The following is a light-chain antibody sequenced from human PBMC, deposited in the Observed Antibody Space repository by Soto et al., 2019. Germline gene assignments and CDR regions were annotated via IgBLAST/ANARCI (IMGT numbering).Light chain of an antibody. V-gene: IGKV1-39*01. Sequence: DIQMTQSPSSLSASVGDRVTITCRASRTINNFLSWYQQKPGKPPKLLIYGASRLQSGVPSRFSGSGSGTDFILTISDLQTEYVAFYFCQESSSTPYIFGQGTKLEVK. J-gene: IGKJ2*01. CDR3: QESSSTPYI. CDR2: GAS. CDR1: RTINNF.